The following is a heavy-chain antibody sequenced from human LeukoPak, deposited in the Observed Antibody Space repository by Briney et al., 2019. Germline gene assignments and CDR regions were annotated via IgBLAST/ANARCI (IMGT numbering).Heavy chain of an antibody. J-gene: IGHJ4*02. V-gene: IGHV3-21*01. CDR3: ARDRESSGWTTISDY. CDR1: GFTFSSYS. D-gene: IGHD6-19*01. Sequence: GGSLRLSCAASGFTFSSYSMNWVRQAPGKGLEWVSSISSSSSYIYYADSVKGRFTISRDNAKSSLYLQMNSLRAEDTAVYYCARDRESSGWTTISDYWGQGTLVTVSS. CDR2: ISSSSSYI.